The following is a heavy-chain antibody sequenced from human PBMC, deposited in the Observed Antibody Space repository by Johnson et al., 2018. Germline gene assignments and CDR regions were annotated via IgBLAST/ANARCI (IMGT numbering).Heavy chain of an antibody. CDR3: ARHSSSSAYYYGMDV. CDR2: IYYSGST. D-gene: IGHD6-6*01. Sequence: QVQLQESGPGLVKPSETLSLTCTVSGGSISSYYWSWIRPPPGKGLAWIGYIYYSGSTNYNHSLKSRVTITVDTSKNQFPLKLSSVTAADTAMYYCARHSSSSAYYYGMDVWGQGTAVTVSS. J-gene: IGHJ6*02. CDR1: GGSISSYY. V-gene: IGHV4-59*01.